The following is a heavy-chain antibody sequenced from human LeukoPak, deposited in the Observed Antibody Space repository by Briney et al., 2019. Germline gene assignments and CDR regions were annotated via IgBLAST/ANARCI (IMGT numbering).Heavy chain of an antibody. D-gene: IGHD2-15*01. CDR2: IYYSGST. J-gene: IGHJ4*02. Sequence: PSETLSLTCTVSGGSISSYYWSWIRQPPGKGLEWIGYIYYSGSTNYNPSLKSRVTISVDTSKNQFSLKLSSVTAADTAVYYCARDPIYCSGGSCTYFDYWGQGTLVTVSS. CDR3: ARDPIYCSGGSCTYFDY. V-gene: IGHV4-59*01. CDR1: GGSISSYY.